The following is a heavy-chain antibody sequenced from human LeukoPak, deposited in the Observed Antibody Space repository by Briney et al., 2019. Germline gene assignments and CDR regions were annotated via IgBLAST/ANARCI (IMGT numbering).Heavy chain of an antibody. D-gene: IGHD2-2*01. CDR2: INPYSGGT. Sequence: GASVKVSCKASGYTFTGNYMHWVRQAPGQGLEWMGWINPYSGGTNYAQKFQGRVTMTRDTSISTAYMELSRLTYDDTAVYYCAPGDWSSSISCYDYFDYWGQGTLATVSS. CDR3: APGDWSSSISCYDYFDY. J-gene: IGHJ4*02. V-gene: IGHV1-2*02. CDR1: GYTFTGNY.